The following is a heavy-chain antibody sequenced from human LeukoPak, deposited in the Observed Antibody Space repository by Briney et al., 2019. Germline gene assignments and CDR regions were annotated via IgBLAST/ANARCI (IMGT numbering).Heavy chain of an antibody. D-gene: IGHD3-9*01. CDR1: GFTFSSYA. J-gene: IGHJ3*02. V-gene: IGHV3-30*18. CDR2: ISYDGSNK. Sequence: PGGSLRLSCAASGFTFSSYAMHWVRQAPGKGLEWVAVISYDGSNKYYADSVKGRFTNSRDNSKNTLYLQMNSLRAEDTAVYYCAKSITIFPLADPDAFDIWGQGTMVTVSS. CDR3: AKSITIFPLADPDAFDI.